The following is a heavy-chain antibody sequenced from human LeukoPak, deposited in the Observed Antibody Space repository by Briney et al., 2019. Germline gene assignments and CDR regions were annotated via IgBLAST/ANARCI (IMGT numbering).Heavy chain of an antibody. CDR1: GYTFTSYD. CDR3: ARSDYTLNWFDP. CDR2: MNPNSGNT. J-gene: IGHJ5*02. V-gene: IGHV1-8*01. Sequence: ASVKVSCKASGYTFTSYDINWVRQAPGQGLEWMGWMNPNSGNTGYAQKFQGRVTMTRNTSISTAYMELSSLRSEDTAVYYCARSDYTLNWFDPWGQGTLVTVSS. D-gene: IGHD4-11*01.